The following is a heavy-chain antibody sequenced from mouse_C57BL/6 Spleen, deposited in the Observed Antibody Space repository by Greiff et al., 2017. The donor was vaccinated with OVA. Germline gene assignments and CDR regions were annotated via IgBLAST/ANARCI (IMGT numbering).Heavy chain of an antibody. V-gene: IGHV1-81*01. CDR2: IYPRSGNT. Sequence: VQLQQSGAELARPGASVKLSCKASGYTFTSYGISWVKQRTGQGLEWIGEIYPRSGNTYYNEKFKGKATLTADKSSSTAYMELRSLTSEDAAVYFCAETAQARFAYWGQGTLVTVSA. CDR3: AETAQARFAY. CDR1: GYTFTSYG. J-gene: IGHJ3*01. D-gene: IGHD3-2*02.